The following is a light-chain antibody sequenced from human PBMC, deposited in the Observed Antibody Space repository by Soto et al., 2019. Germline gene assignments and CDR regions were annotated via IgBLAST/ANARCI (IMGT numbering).Light chain of an antibody. J-gene: IGLJ3*02. CDR1: SSDVGSYNL. CDR3: CSYAGSTTSWV. Sequence: QSVLTQPASVSGSPGQSITISCTGTSSDVGSYNLVSWYQQHADKAPKLMIYDVSKRPSGISNRFSGSKSGSTASLTISGLQAEDEADYYCCSYAGSTTSWVFGGGTKLTVL. V-gene: IGLV2-23*02. CDR2: DVS.